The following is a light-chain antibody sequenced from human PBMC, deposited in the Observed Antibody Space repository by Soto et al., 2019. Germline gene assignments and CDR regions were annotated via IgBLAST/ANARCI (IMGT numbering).Light chain of an antibody. J-gene: IGLJ2*01. CDR2: GNN. CDR1: SANIGAGYD. CDR3: QSFDTSLSGVV. V-gene: IGLV1-40*01. Sequence: QLVLTQPPSVSGAPGQSVTISCTGSSANIGAGYDVHWYQQLPGTAPKLLIYGNNNRPSGVPDRFSGSKSGTSASLAITRLQAEDEADYFCQSFDTSLSGVVFGGGTKLTVL.